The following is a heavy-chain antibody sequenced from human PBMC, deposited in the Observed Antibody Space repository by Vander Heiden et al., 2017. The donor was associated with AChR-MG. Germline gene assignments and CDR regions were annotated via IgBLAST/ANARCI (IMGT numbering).Heavy chain of an antibody. Sequence: QVPLQESGPGLGKPSGTLSRTCAVSGDSSRGRSWWGRVRTPPGQGLAWIGGVYHRGTTKYNPSLEGRVTISLDTSKNQFSLKLTSVTAADTAIYYCARVGYCGGDCFSGYYGLDVWGQGTTVTVSS. D-gene: IGHD2-21*02. J-gene: IGHJ6*02. CDR3: ARVGYCGGDCFSGYYGLDV. CDR1: GDSSRGRSW. V-gene: IGHV4-4*02. CDR2: VYHRGTT.